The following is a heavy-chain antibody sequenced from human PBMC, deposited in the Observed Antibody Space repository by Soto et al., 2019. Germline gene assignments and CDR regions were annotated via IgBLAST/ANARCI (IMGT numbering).Heavy chain of an antibody. V-gene: IGHV3-23*01. J-gene: IGHJ4*02. CDR2: LSGGRDTT. D-gene: IGHD2-21*01. Sequence: GGSLRLSCVASGFTFCRYARSWVRQAPGQRLEWVATLSGGRDTTWNADSLKGLFTVSRGSSKNTLPLQMNSLTPEDTALSYFAKAPSATCTGSICYSFDYWGQGTLVTVSS. CDR1: GFTFCRYA. CDR3: AKAPSATCTGSICYSFDY.